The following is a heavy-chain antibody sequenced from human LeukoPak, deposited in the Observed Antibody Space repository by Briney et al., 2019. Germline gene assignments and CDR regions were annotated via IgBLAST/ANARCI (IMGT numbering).Heavy chain of an antibody. Sequence: GGSLRLSCAASGFTFIDYDMHWVRQVIGKGLEWVSAIKGRFTISRENAESSLYLQMNSLRAEDTAVYYCTRETWFIGNWGQGTLVTVSS. CDR2: I. V-gene: IGHV3-13*01. J-gene: IGHJ4*02. D-gene: IGHD2-8*02. CDR1: GFTFIDYD. CDR3: TRETWFIGN.